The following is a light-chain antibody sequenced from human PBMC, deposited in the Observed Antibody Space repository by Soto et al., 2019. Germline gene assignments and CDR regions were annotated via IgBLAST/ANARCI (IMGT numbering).Light chain of an antibody. Sequence: QSVLTQPASVSGSLGQSSTISWTGTSRDVGAYNYVSWYQQQPGKAPKLMISEVSNRPSGVSNRFSGSKSGNTASLIISGLQAEDEADYYCCSFTSITTYVFGTGTKVTVL. CDR1: SRDVGAYNY. CDR3: CSFTSITTYV. V-gene: IGLV2-14*01. J-gene: IGLJ1*01. CDR2: EVS.